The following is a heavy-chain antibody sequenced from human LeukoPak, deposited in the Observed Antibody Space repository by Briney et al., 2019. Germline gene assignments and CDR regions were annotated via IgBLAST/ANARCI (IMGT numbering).Heavy chain of an antibody. V-gene: IGHV3-48*03. J-gene: IGHJ3*01. CDR2: ISSSGSTI. D-gene: IGHD4/OR15-4a*01. CDR3: AKVKRVLTGGDAFDV. CDR1: GFTFSSYE. Sequence: GGSLRLSCAASGFTFSSYEMNWVRQAPGKGLEWVSYISSSGSTIYYADSVKGRFTISRDNSKNTLYLQMNSLRAEDTAVYYCAKVKRVLTGGDAFDVWGQGTMVTVSS.